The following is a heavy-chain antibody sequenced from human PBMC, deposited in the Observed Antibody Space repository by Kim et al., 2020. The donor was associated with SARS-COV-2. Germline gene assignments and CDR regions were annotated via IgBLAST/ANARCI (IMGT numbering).Heavy chain of an antibody. CDR1: GGSISSSSYY. Sequence: SETLSLTCTVSGGSISSSSYYWGWIRQPPGKGLEWIVSIYYSGSTYYNPSLKSRVTISVDTSKNQFSLKLSSVTAADTAVYYCARGNSFFVVVIMFFDYWGQGTLVTLSS. CDR3: ARGNSFFVVVIMFFDY. J-gene: IGHJ4*02. V-gene: IGHV4-39*07. D-gene: IGHD3-3*01. CDR2: IYYSGST.